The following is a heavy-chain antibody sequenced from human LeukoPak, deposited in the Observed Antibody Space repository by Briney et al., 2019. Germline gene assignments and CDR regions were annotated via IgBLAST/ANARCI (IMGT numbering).Heavy chain of an antibody. CDR2: ISYDGSNE. CDR1: GFTFSGYA. J-gene: IGHJ4*02. CDR3: ARVGYYASGPFSYFDY. D-gene: IGHD3-10*01. Sequence: GGSLRLSCAASGFTFSGYAMHWVRQAPGKGPEWVAVISYDGSNEYYADSVKGRFTISRDNSKNTLCLQMNSLSVEDTAVYYCARVGYYASGPFSYFDYWGQGTLVTVSS. V-gene: IGHV3-30-3*01.